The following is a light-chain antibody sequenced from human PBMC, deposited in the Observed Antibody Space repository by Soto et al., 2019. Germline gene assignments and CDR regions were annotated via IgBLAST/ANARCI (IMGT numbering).Light chain of an antibody. J-gene: IGKJ1*01. V-gene: IGKV1-39*01. CDR2: AAS. Sequence: DIQMTQSPSSLSASIGDRVTITCRASQTINRFLNWYQQRPGKAPKLLIYAASNLHSGVPSRISGSGSGTDFTLTISSLQPEDFATYYCQQSYSMPGTFGQGTKVDIK. CDR1: QTINRF. CDR3: QQSYSMPGT.